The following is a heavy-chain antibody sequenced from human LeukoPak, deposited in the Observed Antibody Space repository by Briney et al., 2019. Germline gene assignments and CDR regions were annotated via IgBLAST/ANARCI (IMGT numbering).Heavy chain of an antibody. D-gene: IGHD3-10*01. CDR1: GFTFSSYA. V-gene: IGHV3-23*01. CDR3: ARDTWFGDFLYYYGMDV. J-gene: IGHJ6*02. CDR2: ISGSGGST. Sequence: GGSLRLSCAASGFTFSSYAMSWVRQAPGKGLEWVSAISGSGGSTYYADSVKGRFTISRDNAKQSLYLQMNSLIAEDSAVYYCARDTWFGDFLYYYGMDVWGQGTTVTVSS.